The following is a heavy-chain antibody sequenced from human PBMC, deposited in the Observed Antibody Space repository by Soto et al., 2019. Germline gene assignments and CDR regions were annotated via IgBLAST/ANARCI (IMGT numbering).Heavy chain of an antibody. V-gene: IGHV3-15*01. D-gene: IGHD6-13*01. CDR1: GFTFSNAW. J-gene: IGHJ3*02. Sequence: GGSLRLSCAASGFTFSNAWMSWVRQAPGKGLEWVGRIKSKTDGGTTDYAAPVKVRFTITRDDSKNTLYLQMNSLKTEDTAVYYLTTGYGWNSSSWYAFDIWGQGTMVTVSS. CDR3: TTGYGWNSSSWYAFDI. CDR2: IKSKTDGGTT.